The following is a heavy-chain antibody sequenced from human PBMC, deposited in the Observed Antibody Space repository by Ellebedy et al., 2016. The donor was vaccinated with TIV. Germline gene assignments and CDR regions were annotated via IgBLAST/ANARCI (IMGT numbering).Heavy chain of an antibody. Sequence: GESLKISCAASGFTFAGFDLSWVRQAPGKGLQWVSSISPRGGTTYSADSVKGRFTISRDNSKNTLYLQMSSLRAEDTALYYCARDRINGIAVTSPGAYYFDYWGQGTLVTFSS. J-gene: IGHJ4*02. CDR2: ISPRGGTT. D-gene: IGHD6-19*01. CDR3: ARDRINGIAVTSPGAYYFDY. CDR1: GFTFAGFD. V-gene: IGHV3-23*01.